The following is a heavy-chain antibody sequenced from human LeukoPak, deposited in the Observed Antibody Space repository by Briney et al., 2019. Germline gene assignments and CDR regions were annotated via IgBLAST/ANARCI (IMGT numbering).Heavy chain of an antibody. V-gene: IGHV3-53*01. CDR2: IYSDGDT. CDR3: AKATGTLGN. J-gene: IGHJ4*02. CDR1: GFAVFSNY. Sequence: GGSLRLSCAASGFAVFSNYMNWVRQAPGKGLEWVSVIYSDGDTSYADSVKGRFTISRDNSKNTLYLQMNSLTAEDTAIYYCAKATGTLGNWGQGTLVTVPS. D-gene: IGHD1-1*01.